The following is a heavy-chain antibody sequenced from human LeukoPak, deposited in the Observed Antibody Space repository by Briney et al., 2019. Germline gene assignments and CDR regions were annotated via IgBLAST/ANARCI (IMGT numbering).Heavy chain of an antibody. Sequence: PSETLSLTRTVSGGSISSGSYYWSWIRQPPGKGLEWIGYIYYSGSTNYNPSLKSRVTISVDTSKNQFSLKLSSVTAADTAVYYCARVEEGYGSGRRENYYYYYMDVWGKGATVTISS. V-gene: IGHV4-61*01. CDR2: IYYSGST. CDR3: ARVEEGYGSGRRENYYYYYMDV. D-gene: IGHD3-10*01. J-gene: IGHJ6*03. CDR1: GGSISSGSYY.